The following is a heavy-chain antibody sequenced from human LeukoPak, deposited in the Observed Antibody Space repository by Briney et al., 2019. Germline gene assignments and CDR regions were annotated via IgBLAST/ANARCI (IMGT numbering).Heavy chain of an antibody. Sequence: PGGSLRLSCAASGFAFSSDWMSWVRQAPGKGLEWVANMKYDGSEIYYVDSVKGRFTISRDNAKNSLYLQMNSLRAEDTAVYYCAREGTITAYNFDYWGQGTLVTVSS. CDR1: GFAFSSDW. J-gene: IGHJ4*02. CDR2: MKYDGSEI. CDR3: AREGTITAYNFDY. D-gene: IGHD5-12*01. V-gene: IGHV3-7*05.